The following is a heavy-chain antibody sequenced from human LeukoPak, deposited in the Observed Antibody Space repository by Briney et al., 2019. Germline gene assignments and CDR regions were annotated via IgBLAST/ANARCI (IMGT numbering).Heavy chain of an antibody. D-gene: IGHD3-16*02. Sequence: SETLSLTCAVYGGSFSGYYWSWIRQPPGKGLEWIGEINHSGSTNYNPSLKSRVTISVDTSKNQFSLKLSSVTAADTAVYYCARGPYDYVWGSYRYTWIPFDYWGQGTLVTVSS. J-gene: IGHJ4*02. CDR1: GGSFSGYY. CDR3: ARGPYDYVWGSYRYTWIPFDY. CDR2: INHSGST. V-gene: IGHV4-34*01.